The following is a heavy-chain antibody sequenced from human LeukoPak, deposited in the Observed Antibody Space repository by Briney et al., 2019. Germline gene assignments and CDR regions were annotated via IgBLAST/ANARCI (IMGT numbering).Heavy chain of an antibody. D-gene: IGHD3-22*01. CDR1: GGSISSHY. V-gene: IGHV4-59*11. CDR2: IYYSGST. Sequence: SETLSLTCTVSGGSISSHYWSWIRQTPGKGLEWIGYIYYSGSTNYNPSLKSRVTISVDTSKNQFSLKLSSVTAADTAVYYCARYYYDSSGYYIDGHFDYWGQGTLVTVSS. J-gene: IGHJ4*02. CDR3: ARYYYDSSGYYIDGHFDY.